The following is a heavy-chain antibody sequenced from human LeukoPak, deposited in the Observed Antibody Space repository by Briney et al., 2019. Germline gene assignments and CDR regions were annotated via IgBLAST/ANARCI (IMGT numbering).Heavy chain of an antibody. CDR2: INPNSGGT. CDR3: ARGRRIVVPAASQVDP. D-gene: IGHD2-2*01. J-gene: IGHJ5*02. CDR1: GYTFTGYY. V-gene: IGHV1-2*02. Sequence: ASVKDSCKASGYTFTGYYMHSVRQAPGQGLEWMGWINPNSGGTNYAQKFQGRVTMTRDTSISTAYMELSRLRSDDTAVYYCARGRRIVVPAASQVDPWGQGTLVTVSS.